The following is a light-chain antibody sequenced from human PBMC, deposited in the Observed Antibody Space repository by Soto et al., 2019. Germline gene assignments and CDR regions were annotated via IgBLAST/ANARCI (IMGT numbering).Light chain of an antibody. J-gene: IGKJ1*01. CDR3: QQFDSSPPT. CDR2: LAS. V-gene: IGKV3-20*01. CDR1: QSVIRRF. Sequence: EIVLTQFPCTLSLSPGDRATLSCRASQSVIRRFFAWYQQKPCQAPRLLIHLASTSATGTPDRFSGRGSGTDFTLTISRLEPEDFSVYYCQQFDSSPPTFGQGTKVDI.